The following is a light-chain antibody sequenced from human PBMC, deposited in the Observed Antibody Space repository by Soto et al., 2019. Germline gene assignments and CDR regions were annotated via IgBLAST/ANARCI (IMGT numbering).Light chain of an antibody. CDR1: QGISTW. CDR3: QQAASLPIT. J-gene: IGKJ5*01. V-gene: IGKV1-12*01. CDR2: TAS. Sequence: DIQMTQSPSSVSASFGDRRTITCRASQGISTWLAWYQQKPGKAPNLLIYTASSLQSGVPSRFSGSGSGTDFTLTINGLQPEDFATYYCQQAASLPITFGQGTRLEI.